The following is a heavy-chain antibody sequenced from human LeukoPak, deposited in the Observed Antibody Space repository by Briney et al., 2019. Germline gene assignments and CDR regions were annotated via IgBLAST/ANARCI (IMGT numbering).Heavy chain of an antibody. CDR1: GYAFTNYG. V-gene: IGHV1-18*01. CDR2: ISAYNGNT. CDR3: ARDLGQYSGRFGGFGHDF. Sequence: VASVKVSCKASGYAFTNYGINWVRQAPGQGLEWMGWISAYNGNTNYAQKLQGRVTMTTDTSTSTAYMELRSLRSDDTAVYYCARDLGQYSGRFGGFGHDFWGQGTLVTVSS. J-gene: IGHJ4*02. D-gene: IGHD1-26*01.